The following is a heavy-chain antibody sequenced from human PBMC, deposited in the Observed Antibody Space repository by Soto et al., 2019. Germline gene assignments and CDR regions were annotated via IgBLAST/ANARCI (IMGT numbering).Heavy chain of an antibody. D-gene: IGHD3-16*01. V-gene: IGHV4-59*12. CDR2: TYYRGTT. CDR1: GGSIRVYY. J-gene: IGHJ4*02. CDR3: AREVASYGSTYFDY. Sequence: SETLSLTCSVSGGSIRVYYWTWIRHPPGKGPEWIGYTYYRGTTKYNPSLNSRVSISADSSQNQISLKLSSVTAADTAVYYCAREVASYGSTYFDYWGPGTLVTVSS.